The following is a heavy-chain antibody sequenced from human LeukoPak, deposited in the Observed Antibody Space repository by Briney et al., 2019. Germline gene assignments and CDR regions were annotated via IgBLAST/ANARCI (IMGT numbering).Heavy chain of an antibody. CDR1: GFTFSSYS. J-gene: IGHJ5*02. CDR2: ISSSSSYI. V-gene: IGHV3-21*01. CDR3: ARGMRGDLFDP. D-gene: IGHD3-16*01. Sequence: GGSLRLSCAASGFTFSSYSMNWVRQAPGKGLEWVSSISSSSSYIYYEDSVKGRFTISRDNAKNSLYLQMNSLRAEDTAVYYCARGMRGDLFDPWGQGTLVTVSS.